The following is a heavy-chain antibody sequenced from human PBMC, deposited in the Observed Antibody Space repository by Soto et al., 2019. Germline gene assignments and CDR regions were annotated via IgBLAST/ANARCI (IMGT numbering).Heavy chain of an antibody. Sequence: PGESLKISCKGSGYIFTSYWIVWVLHMPGKCLDCIGIIYPVYSDTRYGPSFQGQFTISADNSIITSYLQCSSLKASDTAMYYFAKLLGYQRLRSQGFDPWGQGTLVTVSS. CDR2: IYPVYSDT. V-gene: IGHV5-51*01. CDR3: AKLLGYQRLRSQGFDP. CDR1: GYIFTSYW. J-gene: IGHJ5*02. D-gene: IGHD2-2*01.